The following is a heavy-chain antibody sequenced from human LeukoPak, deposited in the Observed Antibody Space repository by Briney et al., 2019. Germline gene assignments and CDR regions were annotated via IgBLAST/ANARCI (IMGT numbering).Heavy chain of an antibody. D-gene: IGHD6-19*01. CDR1: GGSISSGGYY. Sequence: SETLSLTCTVSGGSISSGGYYWSWIRQHPGKGLEWIGYIYYSGSTNYNPSLKSRVTISVDTSKNQFSLKLSSVTAADTAVYYCARSYSSDWYDYWGQGTLVTVSS. CDR3: ARSYSSDWYDY. V-gene: IGHV4-61*08. CDR2: IYYSGST. J-gene: IGHJ4*02.